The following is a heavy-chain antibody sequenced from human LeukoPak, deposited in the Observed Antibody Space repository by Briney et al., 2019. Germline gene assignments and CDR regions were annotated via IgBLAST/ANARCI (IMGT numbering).Heavy chain of an antibody. CDR2: IKQDGSEK. Sequence: GGSLRLSCAASGFTFSSYWMSWVRQAPGKGLEWVANIKQDGSEKYYVDSVKGRFTISRDNAKNSLYLQMNSLRAEDTAVYYCARDFKGFYDILTGYYNYYYGMDVWGQGTTVTVSS. CDR3: ARDFKGFYDILTGYYNYYYGMDV. CDR1: GFTFSSYW. V-gene: IGHV3-7*01. J-gene: IGHJ6*02. D-gene: IGHD3-9*01.